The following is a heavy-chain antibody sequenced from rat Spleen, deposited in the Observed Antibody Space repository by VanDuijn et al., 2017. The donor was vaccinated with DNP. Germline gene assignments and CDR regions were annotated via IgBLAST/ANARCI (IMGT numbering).Heavy chain of an antibody. CDR2: ISYSGST. Sequence: EVQLQESGSGLVKPSQSLSLTCSVTGYSITSNYWGWIRKFPGNKLEYIGHISYSGSTNYNPSLKSRLSITGDTSKNHFLLHLNSVTTEDTATYYCARWTRYFDYWGQGIMVTVSS. CDR1: GYSITSNY. J-gene: IGHJ2*01. V-gene: IGHV3-1*01. CDR3: ARWTRYFDY. D-gene: IGHD1-7*01.